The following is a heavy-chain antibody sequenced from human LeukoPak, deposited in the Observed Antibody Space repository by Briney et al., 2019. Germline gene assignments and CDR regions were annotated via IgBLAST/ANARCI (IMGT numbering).Heavy chain of an antibody. D-gene: IGHD3-16*02. Sequence: SQTLSLTCTVSGGSITFGSYYWTWIRQPAGKGLEWIGSIYTSGRTFYNPSLKSRVTISMDTSMNQFSLRLNSVTAADTAVYYCARARVIPASFDDWGQGTLVTVSS. J-gene: IGHJ4*02. CDR3: ARARVIPASFDD. V-gene: IGHV4-61*02. CDR2: IYTSGRT. CDR1: GGSITFGSYY.